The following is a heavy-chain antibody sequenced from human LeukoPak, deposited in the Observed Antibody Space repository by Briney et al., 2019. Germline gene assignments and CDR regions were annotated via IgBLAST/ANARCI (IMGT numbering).Heavy chain of an antibody. CDR2: IYSGGTT. V-gene: IGHV3-53*01. CDR1: GFTVSSNY. CDR3: AAYDFWSGYSAGIDY. J-gene: IGHJ4*02. D-gene: IGHD3-3*01. Sequence: PGGSLRLSCSASGFTVSSNYMCWVRQAPGKGLEWVSLIYSGGTTYYADSVKGRFIISRDNSKNTLYLQMNSLRADDTAVYYCAAYDFWSGYSAGIDYWGQGTLVTVSS.